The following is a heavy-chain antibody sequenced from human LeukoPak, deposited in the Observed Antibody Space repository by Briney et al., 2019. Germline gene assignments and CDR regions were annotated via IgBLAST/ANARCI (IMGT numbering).Heavy chain of an antibody. D-gene: IGHD3-10*01. CDR1: GFTFSSYG. Sequence: GGSLRLSCAASGFTFSSYGMHWVRQAPGKGLEWVAFIRYDGSNKYYADSVKGRFTISRDNSKNTLYLQMNSLRAEDTAVYYCATDYGSGSYVSPRDYWGQGTLVTVSS. CDR2: IRYDGSNK. J-gene: IGHJ4*02. V-gene: IGHV3-30*02. CDR3: ATDYGSGSYVSPRDY.